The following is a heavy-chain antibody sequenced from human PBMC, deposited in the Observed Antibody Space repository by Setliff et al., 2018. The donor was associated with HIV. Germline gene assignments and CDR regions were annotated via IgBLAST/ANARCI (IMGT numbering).Heavy chain of an antibody. D-gene: IGHD2-2*01. Sequence: SVKVSCKASGGTFSSYAITWVRQAPGQGLEWMGGIIPLHGIANYIQKFQGRVTITADKSTTTAYMELSSLRSEDTAVYYCARAPRGVGSSSHFDYWGRGTLVTVSS. J-gene: IGHJ4*02. CDR2: IIPLHGIA. V-gene: IGHV1-69*10. CDR3: ARAPRGVGSSSHFDY. CDR1: GGTFSSYA.